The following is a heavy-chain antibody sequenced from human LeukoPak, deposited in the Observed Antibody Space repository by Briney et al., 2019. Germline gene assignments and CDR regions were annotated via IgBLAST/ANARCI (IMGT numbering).Heavy chain of an antibody. Sequence: RASVKVSCKASGYTFTNYGISWVRQAPGQGLEWMGWINSDNGNTNYAQKFQGRVTMTTDTSTSTVYMELRSLRSDDTAVYYCARDRPILYYGSVKTDSWGQGTLVTVSS. D-gene: IGHD3-10*01. CDR2: INSDNGNT. J-gene: IGHJ4*02. CDR3: ARDRPILYYGSVKTDS. V-gene: IGHV1-18*01. CDR1: GYTFTNYG.